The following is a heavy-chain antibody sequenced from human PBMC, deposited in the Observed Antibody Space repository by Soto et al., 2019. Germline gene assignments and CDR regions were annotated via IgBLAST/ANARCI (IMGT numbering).Heavy chain of an antibody. Sequence: SETLSLTCTVSGVSIRSSDYYWGWIRQPPGKGLEWIGSIYYTGSAYHNPPLKSRVTISVDTSNNQFSLNLRSVTAADTAVYYCARQRRKELIDYWGQGTLVTVSS. V-gene: IGHV4-39*01. CDR2: IYYTGSA. CDR3: ARQRRKELIDY. J-gene: IGHJ4*02. CDR1: GVSIRSSDYY. D-gene: IGHD1-1*01.